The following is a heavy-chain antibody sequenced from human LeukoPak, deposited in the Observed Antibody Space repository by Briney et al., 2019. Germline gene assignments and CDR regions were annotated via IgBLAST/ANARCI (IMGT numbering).Heavy chain of an antibody. CDR1: GYTFTSYG. J-gene: IGHJ4*02. CDR2: ISAYNGNT. Sequence: PEASVKVSCKASGYTFTSYGISWVRQAPGQGLEWMGWISAYNGNTNYAQKLQGRVTMTTDTSTSTAYMELRSLRSDDTAVYYCARGRFFRGVNRTPTDYWGQGTLVTVSS. CDR3: ARGRFFRGVNRTPTDY. V-gene: IGHV1-18*01. D-gene: IGHD2-8*01.